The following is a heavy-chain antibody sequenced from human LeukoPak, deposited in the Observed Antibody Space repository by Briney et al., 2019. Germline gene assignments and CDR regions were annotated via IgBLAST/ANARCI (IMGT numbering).Heavy chain of an antibody. CDR3: AKVRMDFWSGHPSYFDY. CDR1: GFTFSSYW. J-gene: IGHJ4*02. CDR2: INTDGSST. V-gene: IGHV3-74*01. D-gene: IGHD3-3*01. Sequence: GGSLRPSCAASGFTFSSYWMHWVRQAPGKGLVWVSRINTDGSSTSYADSVKGRFTISRDNAKNSLYLQMNSLRAEDTAVYYCAKVRMDFWSGHPSYFDYWGQGTLVTVSS.